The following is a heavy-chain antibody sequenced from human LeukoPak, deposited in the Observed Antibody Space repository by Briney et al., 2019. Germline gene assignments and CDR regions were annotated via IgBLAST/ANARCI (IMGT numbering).Heavy chain of an antibody. J-gene: IGHJ4*02. CDR1: GFTFSSYW. D-gene: IGHD3-3*01. Sequence: GGSLRLSCAASGFTFSSYWMHWVRQAPGKGLVWVSRINSDGSSTSYADSVKGRFTISRDNAKNTLYLQMNSLRAEDTAVYYCGRDFCSGYQGGYDYWGQGTLVTVSS. CDR2: INSDGSST. CDR3: GRDFCSGYQGGYDY. V-gene: IGHV3-74*01.